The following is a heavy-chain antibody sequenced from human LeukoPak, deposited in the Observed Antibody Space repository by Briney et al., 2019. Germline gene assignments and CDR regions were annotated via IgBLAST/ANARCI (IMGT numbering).Heavy chain of an antibody. J-gene: IGHJ5*02. CDR3: ARGSYDFWSGYYIQASWFDP. V-gene: IGHV3-48*03. CDR1: GFTFSSYE. Sequence: GGSLRLSCAASGFTFSSYEMIWVRQAPGKGLEWVSYISSSGSTIYYADSVKGRFTISRDNAKNSLYLQMNSLRAEDTAVYYCARGSYDFWSGYYIQASWFDPWGQGTLVTVSS. CDR2: ISSSGSTI. D-gene: IGHD3-3*01.